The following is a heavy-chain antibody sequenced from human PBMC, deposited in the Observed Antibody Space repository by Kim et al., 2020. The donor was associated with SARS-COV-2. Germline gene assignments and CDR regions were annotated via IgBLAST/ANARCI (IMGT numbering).Heavy chain of an antibody. CDR2: IDPSDSYT. V-gene: IGHV5-10-1*01. CDR3: ARQVAAAGNKKRNNWFDP. J-gene: IGHJ5*02. D-gene: IGHD6-13*01. CDR1: GYSFTSYW. Sequence: GESLQISCKGSGYSFTSYWISWVRQMPGKGLEWMGRIDPSDSYTNYSPSFQGHVTISADKSISTAYLQWSSLKASDTAMYYCARQVAAAGNKKRNNWFDPWGQGTLVTVSS.